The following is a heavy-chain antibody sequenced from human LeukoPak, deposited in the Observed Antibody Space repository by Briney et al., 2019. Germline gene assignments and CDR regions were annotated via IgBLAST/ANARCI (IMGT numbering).Heavy chain of an antibody. CDR1: GFTFSNYA. J-gene: IGHJ4*02. Sequence: GASLRLSCAASGFTFSNYAMSWVRQAPGKGLEWVSAVSGRDTSTYYADSVEGRFTISRDNSKNTLYMQMNSLRAEDTAIYYCAKWGDYDVLTGFYDSDYWGQGDLVTVSS. V-gene: IGHV3-23*01. D-gene: IGHD3-9*01. CDR2: VSGRDTST. CDR3: AKWGDYDVLTGFYDSDY.